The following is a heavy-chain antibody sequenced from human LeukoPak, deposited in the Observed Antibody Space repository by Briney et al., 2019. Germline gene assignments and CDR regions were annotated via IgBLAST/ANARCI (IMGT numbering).Heavy chain of an antibody. CDR3: ASRRYGDYPFDY. V-gene: IGHV3-23*01. CDR1: GFTVRNYV. D-gene: IGHD4-17*01. Sequence: PGGSLRLSCAASGFTVRNYVMSWVRQAPGKGLEWVSSVSGSGRNTYHADSVKGRFTISRDNSNNMLYLQMNSLSDEDTATYYCASRRYGDYPFDYWGQGTLVTVSS. J-gene: IGHJ4*02. CDR2: VSGSGRNT.